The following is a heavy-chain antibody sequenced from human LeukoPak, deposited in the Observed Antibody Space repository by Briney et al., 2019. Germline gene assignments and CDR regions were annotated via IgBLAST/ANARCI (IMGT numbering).Heavy chain of an antibody. CDR3: AKTTGTLLEPFDI. V-gene: IGHV3-23*01. J-gene: IGHJ3*02. CDR1: GFTFSSYA. Sequence: PGGSLRLSCSASGFTFSSYAIAWVRQAPGKGLEWVSSMTSGGSTFFADSVKGRFTISRDNSKNTVYLQMNGLRAEDTALYYCAKTTGTLLEPFDIWGQGTMVTVSS. D-gene: IGHD1-1*01. CDR2: MTSGGST.